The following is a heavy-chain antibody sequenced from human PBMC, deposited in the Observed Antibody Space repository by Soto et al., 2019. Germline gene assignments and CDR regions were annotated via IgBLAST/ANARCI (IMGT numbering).Heavy chain of an antibody. J-gene: IGHJ3*02. CDR1: GGSISSGGYY. V-gene: IGHV4-31*03. Sequence: QVQLQESGPGLVKPSQTLSLTCTVSGGSISSGGYYWSWIRQHPGKGLEWIGYIYYSGSTYYNPSLKSRVTISVDTSKNQFSLKLSSVTAADTAVYYCARGRPPVTMNDAFDIWGQGTMVTVSS. D-gene: IGHD4-17*01. CDR2: IYYSGST. CDR3: ARGRPPVTMNDAFDI.